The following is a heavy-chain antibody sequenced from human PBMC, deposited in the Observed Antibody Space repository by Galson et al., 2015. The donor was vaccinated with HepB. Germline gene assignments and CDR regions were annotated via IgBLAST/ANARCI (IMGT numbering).Heavy chain of an antibody. J-gene: IGHJ2*01. CDR1: GGTFSSYA. CDR3: AREDHYWYFDL. Sequence: SVKVSCKASGGTFSSYAISWVRQAPGQGLEWMGRIIPILGIANNAQKFQGRVTMTAGKSTSTAYMELSSLRSDDTAVYYCAREDHYWYFDLWGRGTLVTVSS. V-gene: IGHV1-69*04. CDR2: IIPILGIA.